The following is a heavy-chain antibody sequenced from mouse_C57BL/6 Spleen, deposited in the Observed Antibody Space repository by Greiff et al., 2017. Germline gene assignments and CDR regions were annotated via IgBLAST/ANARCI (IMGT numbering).Heavy chain of an antibody. CDR3: AGLYDVYFAY. CDR1: GYSFTSDS. D-gene: IGHD2-3*01. CDR2: ISYSGSN. J-gene: IGHJ3*01. Sequence: EVQLLESGPGLAKPSQSLSLTCSASGYSFTSDSWNWIRKFPGNKLEYMGNISYSGSNYYNPSLKCRISITRDTSKNQYYLQLNSVTTEDTATYYCAGLYDVYFAYWGQGTLVTVSA. V-gene: IGHV3-8*01.